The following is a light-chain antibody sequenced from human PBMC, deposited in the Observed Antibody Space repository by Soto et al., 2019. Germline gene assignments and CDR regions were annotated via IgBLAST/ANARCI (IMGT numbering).Light chain of an antibody. CDR3: LQANTFPIT. CDR1: QDISGW. J-gene: IGKJ5*01. Sequence: DIQMTQSPSSVSASVGYRVTITCRASQDISGWLAWYQQKPGKAPKLLIYAASSLQSGVPSRFSGSGSGTYFTLTISSLQPEDFATYYCLQANTFPITFGQGTRLEIK. V-gene: IGKV1-12*01. CDR2: AAS.